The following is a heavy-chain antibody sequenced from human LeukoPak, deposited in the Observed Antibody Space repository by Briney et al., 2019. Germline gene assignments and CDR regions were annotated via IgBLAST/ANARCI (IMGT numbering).Heavy chain of an antibody. J-gene: IGHJ6*02. D-gene: IGHD2-15*01. CDR1: GYTFTSYD. CDR2: MNPNSGNT. Sequence: GASVKVSCKASGYTFTSYDINWVRQATGQGLEWMGWMNPNSGNTGYAQKFQDRVTMTRNTSISTAYMERSSLRSEDTAVYYCARVSSRGVVAAEDKQYGMDVWGQGTTVTVSS. V-gene: IGHV1-8*01. CDR3: ARVSSRGVVAAEDKQYGMDV.